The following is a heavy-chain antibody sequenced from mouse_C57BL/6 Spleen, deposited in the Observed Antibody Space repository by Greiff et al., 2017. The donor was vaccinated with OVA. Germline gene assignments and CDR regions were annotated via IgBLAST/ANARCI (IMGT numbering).Heavy chain of an antibody. V-gene: IGHV7-1*01. D-gene: IGHD2-4*01. CDR1: GFTFSDFY. CDR2: SRNKANDYTT. J-gene: IGHJ4*01. Sequence: EVKLMESGGGLVQSGRSLRLSCATSGFTFSDFYMEWVRQAPGKGLEWIAASRNKANDYTTEYSASVKGRFIVSRDTSQSILYLQMNALRAEDTAIYYCARGLGDYDDYAMDYWGQGTSVTVSS. CDR3: ARGLGDYDDYAMDY.